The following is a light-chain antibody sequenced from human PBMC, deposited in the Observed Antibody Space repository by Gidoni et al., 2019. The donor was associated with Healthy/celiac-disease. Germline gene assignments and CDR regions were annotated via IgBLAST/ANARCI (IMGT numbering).Light chain of an antibody. CDR2: GAS. J-gene: IGKJ1*01. CDR1: QSVSSN. V-gene: IGKV3-15*01. CDR3: QQYNNWPPWT. Sequence: DIVMTQSPATLSVSPGERATLSCRASQSVSSNLAWYQQKPGQAPRLLLYGASTRATGIPARFSGSGSGTEFTLTISSLQSEEFAVYYCQQYNNWPPWTFGQGTKVEIK.